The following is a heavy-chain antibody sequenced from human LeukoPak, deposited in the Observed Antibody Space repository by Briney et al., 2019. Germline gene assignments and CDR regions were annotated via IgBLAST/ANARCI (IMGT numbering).Heavy chain of an antibody. CDR1: GYTFTSYD. Sequence: ASVKVSCKASGYTFTSYDINWVRQATGQGLEWMGWMNPNSGNTGYAQKFQGRVTMTRNTSISTAYMELSSLRSEDTAVYYRARAGRDCSSTSCYGYWFDPWGQGTLVTVSS. CDR2: MNPNSGNT. CDR3: ARAGRDCSSTSCYGYWFDP. D-gene: IGHD2-2*01. V-gene: IGHV1-8*01. J-gene: IGHJ5*02.